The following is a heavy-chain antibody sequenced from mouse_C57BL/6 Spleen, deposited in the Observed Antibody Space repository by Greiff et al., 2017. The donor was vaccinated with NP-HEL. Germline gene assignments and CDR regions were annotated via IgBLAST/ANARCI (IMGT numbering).Heavy chain of an antibody. J-gene: IGHJ3*01. V-gene: IGHV1-53*01. D-gene: IGHD1-1*01. CDR1: GYTFTSYW. CDR3: ARGQFPKSIYYYGSKDY. Sequence: QVQLQQPGTELVKPGASVKLSCKASGYTFTSYWMHWVKQRPGQGLEWIGNINPSNGGTNYNEKFKSKATLTVDKSSSTAYMQLSSLTSEDSAVYYCARGQFPKSIYYYGSKDYWGQGTLVTVSA. CDR2: INPSNGGT.